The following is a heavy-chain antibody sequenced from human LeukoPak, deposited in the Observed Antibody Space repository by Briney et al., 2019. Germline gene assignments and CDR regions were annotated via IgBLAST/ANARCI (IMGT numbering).Heavy chain of an antibody. CDR1: GFTFSDYA. D-gene: IGHD3-16*01. CDR3: ARGGGLDV. Sequence: GGSLRLSCTASGFTFSDYAMSWVRQAPGKGLEWVASINHNGNVNYYVDSVKGRFTISRDNAKNSLYLQMSNLRAEDTAVYFCARGGGLDVWGQGATVTVSS. J-gene: IGHJ6*02. CDR2: INHNGNVN. V-gene: IGHV3-7*03.